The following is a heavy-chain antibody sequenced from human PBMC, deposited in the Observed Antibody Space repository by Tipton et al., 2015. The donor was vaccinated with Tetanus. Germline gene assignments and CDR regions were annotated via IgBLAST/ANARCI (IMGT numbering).Heavy chain of an antibody. D-gene: IGHD6-6*01. CDR1: GFTFSDYT. CDR3: ASGSSLDY. J-gene: IGHJ4*02. CDR2: ISSTTSYI. Sequence: SLRLSCAASGFTFSDYTMNWVRQAPGRGLEWVSSISSTTSYIYYSDSVKGRFTISRDNAKNSLYLQMNSLTADGTAVYFCASGSSLDYWGQGTLVTVSS. V-gene: IGHV3-21*01.